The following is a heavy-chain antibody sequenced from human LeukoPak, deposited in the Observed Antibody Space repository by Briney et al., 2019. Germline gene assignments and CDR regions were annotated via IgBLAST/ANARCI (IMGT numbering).Heavy chain of an antibody. CDR3: ARASYGSGSYDLYYFDY. V-gene: IGHV3-21*01. CDR1: GFTFSSYS. D-gene: IGHD3-10*01. CDR2: ISSSSSYI. Sequence: PWGSLRLSCAASGFTFSSYSMNWVRQAPGKGLEWVSSISSSSSYIYYADSVKGRFTISRDNAKNSLYLQMNSLRAEDTAVYYCARASYGSGSYDLYYFDYWGQGTLVTVSS. J-gene: IGHJ4*02.